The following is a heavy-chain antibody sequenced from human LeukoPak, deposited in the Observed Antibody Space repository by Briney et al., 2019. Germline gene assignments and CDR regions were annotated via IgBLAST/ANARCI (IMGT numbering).Heavy chain of an antibody. CDR3: AREGQWLPDWFDP. D-gene: IGHD6-19*01. CDR2: IYYSGST. CDR1: GGSISSYY. J-gene: IGHJ5*02. V-gene: IGHV4-59*01. Sequence: PSETLSLTCTVSGGSISSYYWSWIRQPPGKGLEWIGYIYYSGSTNYNPSLKSRVTISVDTSENQFSLKLSSVTAADTAVYYCAREGQWLPDWFDPWGQGTLVTVSS.